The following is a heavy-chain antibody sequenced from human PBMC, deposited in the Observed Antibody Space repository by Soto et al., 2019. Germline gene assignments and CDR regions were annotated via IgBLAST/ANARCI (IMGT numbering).Heavy chain of an antibody. D-gene: IGHD3-22*01. CDR1: GYTFTSYG. J-gene: IGHJ5*02. CDR2: ISAYNGNT. Sequence: QVQLVQSGAEVKKPGASVRVSCKASGYTFTSYGISWVRQAPGQGLEWMGWISAYNGNTNYAQKLMGRGTVTTDTSTSTAYMELRSLISDDTAVYYCARDCDYYDSSVYSYNCFDPWGQGTLVTVSS. V-gene: IGHV1-18*01. CDR3: ARDCDYYDSSVYSYNCFDP.